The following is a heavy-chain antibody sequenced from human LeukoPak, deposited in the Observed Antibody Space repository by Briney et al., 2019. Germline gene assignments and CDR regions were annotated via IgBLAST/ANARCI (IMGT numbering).Heavy chain of an antibody. D-gene: IGHD2-21*02. V-gene: IGHV5-51*01. CDR2: IYPGDSDT. CDR3: ARPAYCGGDCYDFDY. J-gene: IGHJ4*02. CDR1: GYSFTSYW. Sequence: GESLKISCQGSGYSFTSYWIGWVRQMPGKGLGWMGIIYPGDSDTRDSPSFQGQVTISADKSISTAYLQWSSLKASDTAMYYCARPAYCGGDCYDFDYWGQGTLVTVSS.